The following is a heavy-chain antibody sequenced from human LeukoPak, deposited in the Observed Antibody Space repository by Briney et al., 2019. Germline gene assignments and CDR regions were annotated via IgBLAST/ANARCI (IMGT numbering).Heavy chain of an antibody. V-gene: IGHV4-34*01. CDR1: GGSFSGYY. CDR2: INHSGST. D-gene: IGHD1-7*01. CDR3: AREASFVFDNWNYAYYFDY. Sequence: PSETLSLTCAVYGGSFSGYYWSWIRQPPGKGLEWIGEINHSGSTNYNPSLKSRVTISVDTSKNQFSLKLSSVTAADTAVYYCAREASFVFDNWNYAYYFDYWGQGTLVTVSS. J-gene: IGHJ4*02.